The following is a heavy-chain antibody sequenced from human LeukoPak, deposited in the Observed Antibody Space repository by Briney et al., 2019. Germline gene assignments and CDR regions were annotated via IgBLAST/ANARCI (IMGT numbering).Heavy chain of an antibody. J-gene: IGHJ4*02. CDR2: ISYDGSNK. V-gene: IGHV3-30*18. D-gene: IGHD6-19*01. CDR3: AKDIEEWLVKGGGCFDY. Sequence: QSGRSLRLSCAASGFIFSNSAMHWVRQAPGKGLEWVAVISYDGSNKYYADSVKGRFTISRDNSNNTLYLQMTSLRAEDTAVYYCAKDIEEWLVKGGGCFDYWGQGTLVTVSS. CDR1: GFIFSNSA.